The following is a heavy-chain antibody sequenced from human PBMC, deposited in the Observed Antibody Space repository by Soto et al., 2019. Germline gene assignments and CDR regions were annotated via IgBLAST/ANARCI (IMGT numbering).Heavy chain of an antibody. CDR3: TRGRRATGVGY. V-gene: IGHV4-34*01. CDR1: GGSFSGYY. J-gene: IGHJ4*02. D-gene: IGHD5-12*01. CDR2: INLSGGT. Sequence: SETLSLTCGVYGGSFSGYYWSWIRQSPGKGLEWIGEINLSGGTNHNPALKSRVSMSVDTSKNQFSLKLSSVTAADTAIYYCTRGRRATGVGYWGQGSLVTVSS.